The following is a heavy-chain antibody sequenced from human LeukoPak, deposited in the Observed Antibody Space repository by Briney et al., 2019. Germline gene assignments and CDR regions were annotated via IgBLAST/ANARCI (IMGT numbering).Heavy chain of an antibody. Sequence: SETLSLTCTVSGGSISSSSYYWGWIRQPPGKGLEWIGSIYYSGSTYYSPSLKSRVTISVDTSKNQFSLKLSSVTAADTAVYYCARANYDFWSGYFHYYYYMDVWGKGTTVTVSS. CDR1: GGSISSSSYY. D-gene: IGHD3-3*01. V-gene: IGHV4-39*07. CDR3: ARANYDFWSGYFHYYYYMDV. CDR2: IYYSGST. J-gene: IGHJ6*03.